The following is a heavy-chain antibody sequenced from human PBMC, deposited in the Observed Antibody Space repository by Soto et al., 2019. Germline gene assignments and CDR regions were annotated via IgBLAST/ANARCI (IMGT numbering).Heavy chain of an antibody. Sequence: ASETLSLTCTVSGGSISSYYWSWIRQPPGKGLEWIGYIYYSGSTNYNPSLKSRVTISVDTSKNQFSLKLSSVTAADTAVYYCARGPDYDILTGFFWAFDIWGQGTMVT. CDR3: ARGPDYDILTGFFWAFDI. CDR1: GGSISSYY. D-gene: IGHD3-9*01. CDR2: IYYSGST. J-gene: IGHJ3*02. V-gene: IGHV4-59*01.